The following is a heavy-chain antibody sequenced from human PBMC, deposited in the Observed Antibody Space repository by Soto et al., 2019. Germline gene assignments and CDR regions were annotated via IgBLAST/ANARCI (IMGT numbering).Heavy chain of an antibody. J-gene: IGHJ4*02. V-gene: IGHV4-59*01. CDR1: GVSISSYY. D-gene: IGHD3-22*01. Sequence: SETLSLTCTVSGVSISSYYWSWIRQPPGKGLEWIGYIYYSGSTNYNPSLKSRVTISVDTSKNQFSLKLSSVTAADTAVYYCARATYYYDSRGPWRIFDYWGQGTLVTVSS. CDR2: IYYSGST. CDR3: ARATYYYDSRGPWRIFDY.